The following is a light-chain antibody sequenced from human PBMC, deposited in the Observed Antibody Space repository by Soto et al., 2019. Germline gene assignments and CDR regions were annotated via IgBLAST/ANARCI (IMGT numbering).Light chain of an antibody. CDR2: GAS. CDR3: HHYGGSQYT. V-gene: IGKV3-20*01. J-gene: IGKJ2*01. CDR1: QTVGSSF. Sequence: EIVLTQSPGTLSLSPGDGATLSCRASQTVGSSFLGWYQQKPGQAPRLIMYGASNRATGIPDRFTGRGSGTVFTLTISRLDPEDFAVYYCHHYGGSQYTFGQGTKLEI.